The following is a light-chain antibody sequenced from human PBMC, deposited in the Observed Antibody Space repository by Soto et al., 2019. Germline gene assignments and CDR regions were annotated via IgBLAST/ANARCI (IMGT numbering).Light chain of an antibody. Sequence: EIVLTKSEVTLSWSPGKRASLSCLASQSVHTFLAWYQQKPGQAPRLLIYGASTRATGVPARFSGSGSGTDFTLTISSLEPEDFAVYYCHQRSNWPPDTFGQGTRLEIK. V-gene: IGKV3-11*01. CDR3: HQRSNWPPDT. CDR1: QSVHTF. J-gene: IGKJ5*01. CDR2: GAS.